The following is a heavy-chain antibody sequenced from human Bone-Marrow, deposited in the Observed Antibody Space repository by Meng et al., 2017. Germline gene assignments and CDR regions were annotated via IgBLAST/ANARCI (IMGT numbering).Heavy chain of an antibody. CDR3: ASGGGFFDY. CDR1: GGSISSSTW. J-gene: IGHJ4*02. CDR2: IYHSGST. D-gene: IGHD5-24*01. Sequence: QVHLQESGPGLVKPSGTLSLTCTVAGGSISSSTWWSWVRQPTGKGLEWLGDIYHSGSTNYEPSLKSRVTISLDKSNNQFSLKLSPVTAADTAVYYCASGGGFFDYWGQGALVTVSS. V-gene: IGHV4-4*02.